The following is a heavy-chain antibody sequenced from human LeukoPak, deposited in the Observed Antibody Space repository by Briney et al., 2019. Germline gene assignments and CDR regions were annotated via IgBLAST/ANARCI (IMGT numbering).Heavy chain of an antibody. CDR1: GGSISSGGYS. D-gene: IGHD3-22*01. V-gene: IGHV4-61*08. J-gene: IGHJ4*02. Sequence: PSQTLSLTCAVSGGSISSGGYSWSWIRQPPGKGLEWIGYIYYSGSTNYKPSLKSRVTISVETSKNQFSLKLRSVTAADTAVYYCARVTGYMIEDYFDYWGQGTLVTVSS. CDR3: ARVTGYMIEDYFDY. CDR2: IYYSGST.